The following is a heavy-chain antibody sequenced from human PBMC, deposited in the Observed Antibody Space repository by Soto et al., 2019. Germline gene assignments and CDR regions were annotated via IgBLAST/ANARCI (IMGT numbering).Heavy chain of an antibody. Sequence: QMQLVESGGGVVQPGGSLRLSCAASQFSFSSYGIHWVRQGPGKGLEWVAVISYDGTNKYYADSVWGRFTISRDNSKNTLYLQMSSLTAEDTAVYYCAKGVTGTTGTGYGMDVWGQGTTVTVSS. CDR3: AKGVTGTTGTGYGMDV. CDR2: ISYDGTNK. D-gene: IGHD1-1*01. V-gene: IGHV3-30*18. CDR1: QFSFSSYG. J-gene: IGHJ6*02.